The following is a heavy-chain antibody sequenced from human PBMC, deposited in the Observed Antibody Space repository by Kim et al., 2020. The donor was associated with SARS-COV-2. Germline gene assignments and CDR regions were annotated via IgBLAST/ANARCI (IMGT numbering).Heavy chain of an antibody. V-gene: IGHV3-23*01. Sequence: GGSLRLSCAASGFTFSSYAMSWVRQAPGKGLEWVSAISCSGGSTYYADSLRGRFTISRDNSKNTLNLQMNSRRAEETAVYYCAKDEKAWCGDVAYYGMDVWGEGTTVTVS. CDR1: GFTFSSYA. CDR2: ISCSGGST. D-gene: IGHD3-10*01. J-gene: IGHJ6*02. CDR3: AKDEKAWCGDVAYYGMDV.